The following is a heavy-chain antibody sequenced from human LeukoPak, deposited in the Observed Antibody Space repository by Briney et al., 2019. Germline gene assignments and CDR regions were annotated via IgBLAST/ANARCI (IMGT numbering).Heavy chain of an antibody. Sequence: ASVKVSCKASGYTFTGYYMHWVRQAPGQGLEWMGWINPNSGGTNYAQKFQGRVTMTRDTSISTAYMELSRLRSDDTAVYYCARDRVGATFDYFDYWGQGTLVTVSS. D-gene: IGHD1-26*01. CDR1: GYTFTGYY. CDR2: INPNSGGT. J-gene: IGHJ4*02. CDR3: ARDRVGATFDYFDY. V-gene: IGHV1-2*02.